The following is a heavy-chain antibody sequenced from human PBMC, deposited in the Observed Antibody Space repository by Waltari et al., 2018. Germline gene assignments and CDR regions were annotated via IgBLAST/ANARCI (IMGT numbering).Heavy chain of an antibody. V-gene: IGHV3-9*01. CDR2: ISWNSGSI. Sequence: EVQLVESGGGLVQPGRSLRLSCAASGFTFDDYAMHWVRQAPGKGLEWVSGISWNSGSIGYADSVKGRFTISRDNAKNSLYLQINSLRAEDTALYYCAKDLFSQQRGAFDIWGQGTMVTVSS. D-gene: IGHD6-13*01. CDR1: GFTFDDYA. CDR3: AKDLFSQQRGAFDI. J-gene: IGHJ3*02.